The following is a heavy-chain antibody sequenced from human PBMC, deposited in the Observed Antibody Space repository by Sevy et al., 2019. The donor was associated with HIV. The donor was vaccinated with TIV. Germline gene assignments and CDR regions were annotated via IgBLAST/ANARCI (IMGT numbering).Heavy chain of an antibody. J-gene: IGHJ4*02. Sequence: ASVKVSCKASGYTVSRSVITWVRQAPGQGLEWMGWTSTYNGKTNYAQKFQDRVTMTTDTSTNTAYMELRSLRSDDTAIYFCARGRGIAVAGGGYYSDYWGQGSLVTVSS. V-gene: IGHV1-18*04. CDR3: ARGRGIAVAGGGYYSDY. CDR2: TSTYNGKT. CDR1: GYTVSRSV. D-gene: IGHD6-19*01.